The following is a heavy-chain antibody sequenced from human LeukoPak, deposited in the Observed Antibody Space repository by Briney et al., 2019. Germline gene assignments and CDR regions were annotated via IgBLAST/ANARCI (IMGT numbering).Heavy chain of an antibody. J-gene: IGHJ4*02. CDR3: ARGLYSGSYPFDY. Sequence: GGSLRLSCAASGFTFSSYSMNWVRQAPGKGLEWVSSISSSSSYIYYADSVKGRFTISRDNAKNSLYLQMNSLRAEDTAVYYCARGLYSGSYPFDYWGQGTLVTVSS. CDR1: GFTFSSYS. CDR2: ISSSSSYI. D-gene: IGHD1-26*01. V-gene: IGHV3-21*04.